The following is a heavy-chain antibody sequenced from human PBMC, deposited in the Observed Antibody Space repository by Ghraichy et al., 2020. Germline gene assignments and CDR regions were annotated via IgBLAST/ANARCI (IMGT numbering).Heavy chain of an antibody. D-gene: IGHD6-19*01. Sequence: GGSLRLSCSASGFTFNDHAMHWVRQAPGRGLEWVSGITWSSGGTGYADSVKGRFTISRDVSENSLYLQMNSLRPEDTASYFCVKGTTRSSSGWGWYLDLWGRGTLVTVSS. CDR3: VKGTTRSSSGWGWYLDL. V-gene: IGHV3-9*01. CDR1: GFTFNDHA. J-gene: IGHJ2*01. CDR2: ITWSSGGT.